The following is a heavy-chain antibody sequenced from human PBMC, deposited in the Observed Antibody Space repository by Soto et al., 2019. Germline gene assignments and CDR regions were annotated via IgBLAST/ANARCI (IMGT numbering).Heavy chain of an antibody. V-gene: IGHV3-21*01. D-gene: IGHD4-4*01. CDR3: ARVYYSNLPYYFYYMDV. Sequence: EVQLVESGGGLVKPGGSLRLSCAASGFTFSSYSMNWVRQAPGKGLEWVSSSSSSSTYIYYADSVKGRFTISRDNAKNSLYLQMNSLRVEDTTVYFCARVYYSNLPYYFYYMDVWGQGTTVTVSS. J-gene: IGHJ6*02. CDR1: GFTFSSYS. CDR2: SSSSSTYI.